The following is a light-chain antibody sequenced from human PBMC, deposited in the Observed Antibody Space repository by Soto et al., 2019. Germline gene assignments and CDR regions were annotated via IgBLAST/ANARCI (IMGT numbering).Light chain of an antibody. J-gene: IGKJ2*01. CDR2: GAS. CDR1: QSVSSN. V-gene: IGKV3-15*01. Sequence: EIVMTQSPATLSVSPGERATLSCRASQSVSSNLAWYQQKPGQAPRLLIYGASTRATGIPARFSGSRSGTEFTLTISSLQSEDFAGYYCKQYNNWQDTFGQGTKLEIK. CDR3: KQYNNWQDT.